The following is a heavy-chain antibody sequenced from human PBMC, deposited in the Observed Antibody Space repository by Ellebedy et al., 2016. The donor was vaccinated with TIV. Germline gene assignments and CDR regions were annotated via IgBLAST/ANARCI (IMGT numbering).Heavy chain of an antibody. V-gene: IGHV4-30-2*01. CDR2: IYHSGST. D-gene: IGHD3-22*01. CDR1: GGSISSGGYS. J-gene: IGHJ4*02. CDR3: ASTDSSGYYQNFDY. Sequence: SETLSLXXAVSGGSISSGGYSWSWIRQPPGKGLEWIGYIYHSGSTYYNPSLKSRVTISVDTSKNQFSLKLSSVTAADTAVYYCASTDSSGYYQNFDYWGQGTLVTVSS.